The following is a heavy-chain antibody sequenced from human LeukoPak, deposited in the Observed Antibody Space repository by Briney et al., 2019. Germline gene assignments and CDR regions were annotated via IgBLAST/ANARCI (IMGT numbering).Heavy chain of an antibody. Sequence: GRSLRLSCAASGFTFGSYWMTWVRQAPGKGLEWVANMKHDGIEKYYVDSVKGRFTISRDNAKNSLYLQMNSLRGDDTAVYYCAREGREGYNYPALDFWGQGILVTVSS. CDR2: MKHDGIEK. CDR1: GFTFGSYW. J-gene: IGHJ4*02. D-gene: IGHD5-24*01. V-gene: IGHV3-7*05. CDR3: AREGREGYNYPALDF.